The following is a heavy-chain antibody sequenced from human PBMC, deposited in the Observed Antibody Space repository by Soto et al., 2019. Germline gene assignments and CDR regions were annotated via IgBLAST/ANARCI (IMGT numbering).Heavy chain of an antibody. D-gene: IGHD6-19*01. CDR2: ISGSGNTI. CDR1: GFPSSRYE. Sequence: GSLILSWAACGFPSSRYEMNLVRHVPGKGLEWVSYISGSGNTIYYADSVKGRFTISRDNAKNSLYLQMNSLRAEDSAVYYCARVKGIAVIGSWRYF. V-gene: IGHV3-48*03. J-gene: IGHJ2*01. CDR3: ARVKGIAVIGSWRYF.